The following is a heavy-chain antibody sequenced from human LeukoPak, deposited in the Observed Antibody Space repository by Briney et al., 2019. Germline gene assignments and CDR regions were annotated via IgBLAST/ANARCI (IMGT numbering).Heavy chain of an antibody. Sequence: GGSLRLSCAASRFTVSSSYMNWVRQAPGKGLEWVSLIDSGGYTYYADSVKGRFTISSDNSKNTLYLQMSSLRVEDTAVYYCARGGSGWYAFDSWGQGTLVSVSS. CDR3: ARGGSGWYAFDS. V-gene: IGHV3-66*01. J-gene: IGHJ4*02. CDR2: IDSGGYT. D-gene: IGHD6-19*01. CDR1: RFTVSSSY.